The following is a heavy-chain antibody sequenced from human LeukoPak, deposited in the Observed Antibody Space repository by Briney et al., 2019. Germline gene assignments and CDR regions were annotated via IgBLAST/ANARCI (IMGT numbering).Heavy chain of an antibody. D-gene: IGHD2-21*02. Sequence: ASVKVSCKASGYTFTGYYMHWVRQAPGQGLEWMGWINPNSGGTNYALKFQGRVTMTRDTFISTAYMELSRLRSDDTAVYYCARNIPPVVVTAILFDYWGQGTLVTVSS. CDR3: ARNIPPVVVTAILFDY. CDR2: INPNSGGT. V-gene: IGHV1-2*02. CDR1: GYTFTGYY. J-gene: IGHJ4*02.